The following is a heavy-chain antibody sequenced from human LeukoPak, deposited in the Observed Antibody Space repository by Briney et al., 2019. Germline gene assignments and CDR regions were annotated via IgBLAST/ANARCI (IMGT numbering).Heavy chain of an antibody. V-gene: IGHV1-3*01. D-gene: IGHD5-24*01. Sequence: ASVKVSCKTSGYIFTPHHIHWMRQAPGQGLELLGWVSAANNPEYSQKFQGRFVITRDASATTSYLELNSLRSEDTAVYYCAMSVEMPPIPSFDYWGQGTLVTVSS. CDR3: AMSVEMPPIPSFDY. J-gene: IGHJ4*02. CDR1: GYIFTPHH. CDR2: VSAANNP.